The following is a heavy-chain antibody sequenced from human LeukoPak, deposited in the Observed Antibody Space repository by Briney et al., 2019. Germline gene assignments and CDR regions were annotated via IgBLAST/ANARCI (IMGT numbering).Heavy chain of an antibody. J-gene: IGHJ4*02. V-gene: IGHV4-34*01. CDR2: INHSGST. D-gene: IGHD5-18*01. CDR1: GGSFSGYY. Sequence: SETLSLTCAVYGGSFSGYYWSWIRQPPGKGLEWIGEINHSGSTNYNPSLMSRVTISVDTSKNQFSLKLSSVTAADTAVYYCARAGSSYSPLWYWGQGTLVTVSS. CDR3: ARAGSSYSPLWY.